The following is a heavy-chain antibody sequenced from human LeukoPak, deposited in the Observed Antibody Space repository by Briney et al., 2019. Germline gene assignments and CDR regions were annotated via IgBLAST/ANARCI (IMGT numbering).Heavy chain of an antibody. Sequence: ASVKVSCKASGYTFTSYDINWVRQATGQGLEWMGWMNPNSGNTGYAQKFQGRVTITRNTSISTAYMELSSLRSEDTAVYYCAAWGDILTGYYTGRRPGWFDPWGQGTLVTVSS. CDR2: MNPNSGNT. V-gene: IGHV1-8*03. J-gene: IGHJ5*02. D-gene: IGHD3-9*01. CDR3: AAWGDILTGYYTGRRPGWFDP. CDR1: GYTFTSYD.